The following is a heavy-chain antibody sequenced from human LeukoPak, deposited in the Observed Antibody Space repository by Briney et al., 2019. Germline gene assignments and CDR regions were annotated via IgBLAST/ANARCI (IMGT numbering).Heavy chain of an antibody. D-gene: IGHD6-19*01. CDR1: GGSFSGYY. Sequence: SETLSLTCAVYGGSFSGYYWSWIRQLPGKGLEWIGEINHSGSTNYNPSLKSRVTISVDTSKNQFSLKLSSVTAADTAVYYCASSSGRGAFDIWGQGTMVTVSS. CDR2: INHSGST. V-gene: IGHV4-34*01. CDR3: ASSSGRGAFDI. J-gene: IGHJ3*02.